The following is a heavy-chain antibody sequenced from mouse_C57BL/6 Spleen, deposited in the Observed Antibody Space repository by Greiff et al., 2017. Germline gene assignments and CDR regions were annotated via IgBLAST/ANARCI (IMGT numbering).Heavy chain of an antibody. CDR3: ASGITTVVDPYAMDY. D-gene: IGHD1-1*01. Sequence: EVKLQESGAELVKPGASVKLSCTASGFNIKDYYMHWVKQRTEQGLEWIGRIDPEDGETKYAPKFQGKATITADTSSNTAYLQLSSLTSEDTAVYYCASGITTVVDPYAMDYWGQGTSVTVSS. J-gene: IGHJ4*01. CDR1: GFNIKDYY. CDR2: IDPEDGET. V-gene: IGHV14-2*01.